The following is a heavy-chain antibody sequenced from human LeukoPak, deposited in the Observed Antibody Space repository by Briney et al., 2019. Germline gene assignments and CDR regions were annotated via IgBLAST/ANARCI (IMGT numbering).Heavy chain of an antibody. CDR2: ISGDGVSS. CDR1: GFIFDDYA. V-gene: IGHV3-43*02. J-gene: IGHJ4*02. Sequence: AGGSLRLSCAASGFIFDDYAMHWVRQVPGRGLEWVSLISGDGVSSFYADSVKGRFTISRDNNNSSLSLQMRRPTTEDTAFYYCVREQFSHTSNYFDNWGQGILVTVSS. CDR3: VREQFSHTSNYFDN. D-gene: IGHD5-24*01.